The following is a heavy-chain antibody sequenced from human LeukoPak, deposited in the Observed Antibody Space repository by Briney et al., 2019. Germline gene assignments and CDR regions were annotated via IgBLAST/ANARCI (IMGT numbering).Heavy chain of an antibody. J-gene: IGHJ4*02. D-gene: IGHD5-24*01. CDR3: ARGRDAY. V-gene: IGHV3-23*01. CDR1: GFTFSSYA. CDR2: ISSSGGST. Sequence: GGSLRLSCAASGFTFSSYAMSWVRQAPEKGLEWVSTISSSGGSTYYVDSVKGRFTISRDNSKNTVDLQMNSLRAEDTAVYYCARGRDAYWGQGTQVTVSS.